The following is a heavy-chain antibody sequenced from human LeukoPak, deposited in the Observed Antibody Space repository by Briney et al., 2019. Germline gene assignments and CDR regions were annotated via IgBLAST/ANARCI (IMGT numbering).Heavy chain of an antibody. CDR3: ASPGGGSSWSQSFDF. D-gene: IGHD6-13*01. Sequence: GGSLRLSCAASGFTFSSYSMNWVRQAPGKGLEWVSSISSSSSYIYYADSVKGRFTISRDNAKNSLYLQMNSLRAEDTAVYYCASPGGGSSWSQSFDFWGQGTLVTVSS. CDR2: ISSSSSYI. CDR1: GFTFSSYS. V-gene: IGHV3-21*01. J-gene: IGHJ4*02.